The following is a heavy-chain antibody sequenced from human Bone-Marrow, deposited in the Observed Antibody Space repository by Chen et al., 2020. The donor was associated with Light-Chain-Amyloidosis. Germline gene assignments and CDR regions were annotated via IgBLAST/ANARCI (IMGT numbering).Heavy chain of an antibody. D-gene: IGHD1-1*01. Sequence: QVQLVQSGAEVKKPGSSVKVSCKASGDTFSNYAISWVRQAPGQGLEWIGGIITFFVTPHYSQKFQGRVTITADESTTTVYMQLSGLRPEDTAVYYCARDRFGFTTGACKYYFDYWGQGSLVSVSS. CDR2: IITFFVTP. V-gene: IGHV1-69*01. J-gene: IGHJ4*02. CDR1: GDTFSNYA. CDR3: ARDRFGFTTGACKYYFDY.